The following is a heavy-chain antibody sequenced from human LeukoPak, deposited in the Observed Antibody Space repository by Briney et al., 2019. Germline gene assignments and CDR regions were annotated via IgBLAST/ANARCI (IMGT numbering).Heavy chain of an antibody. Sequence: GGSLRLSCAASGFTVSSNYMSWVRQAPGKGLEWVSVIYSGGSTYYADSVKGRFTISRDNSKNTLYLQMNSLRAEDTAVYYCARDRSDYYDSGGYYGYWGQGTLVTVSS. CDR2: IYSGGST. J-gene: IGHJ4*02. V-gene: IGHV3-53*01. D-gene: IGHD3-22*01. CDR1: GFTVSSNY. CDR3: ARDRSDYYDSGGYYGY.